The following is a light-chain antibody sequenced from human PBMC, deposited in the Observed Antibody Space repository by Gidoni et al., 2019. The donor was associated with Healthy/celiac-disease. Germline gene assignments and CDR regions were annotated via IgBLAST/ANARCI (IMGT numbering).Light chain of an antibody. J-gene: IGLJ2*01. CDR1: SSDVGGYNY. CDR2: EVS. Sequence: QSALTQPASVSGSPGQSTTISCTGTSSDVGGYNYVSWYQQHPAKAPKLMIYEVSNRPPGVSNRFSGSKSGNTASLTISGLQAEDEADYYCSSYTSSSTVVFGGGTKLTVL. CDR3: SSYTSSSTVV. V-gene: IGLV2-14*01.